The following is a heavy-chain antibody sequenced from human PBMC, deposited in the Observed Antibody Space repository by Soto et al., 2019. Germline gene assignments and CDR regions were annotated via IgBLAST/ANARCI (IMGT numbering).Heavy chain of an antibody. V-gene: IGHV3-30*18. J-gene: IGHJ4*02. CDR1: GFTFSSYG. CDR3: ANLAVAGLGGRDY. D-gene: IGHD6-19*01. CDR2: ISYDGSNK. Sequence: GGSLRLSCAASGFTFSSYGMHWVRQAPGKGLEWVAVISYDGSNKYYADSVKGRFTISRDNSKNTLYLQMNSPRAEDTAVYYCANLAVAGLGGRDYWGQGTLVTVSS.